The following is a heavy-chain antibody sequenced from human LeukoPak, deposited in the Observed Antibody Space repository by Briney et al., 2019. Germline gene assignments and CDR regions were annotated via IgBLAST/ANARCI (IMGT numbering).Heavy chain of an antibody. J-gene: IGHJ3*02. V-gene: IGHV1-2*02. Sequence: ASVKVSCKAFGYTITGYYIHWVRQAPGQGLEWMGWINPNSGGTNYAQKFQGRVTMTRDTSISTAYMELSRLRSDDTAVYYCARGVRYHGAFDIWGQGTMVTVSS. CDR3: ARGVRYHGAFDI. D-gene: IGHD3-10*01. CDR1: GYTITGYY. CDR2: INPNSGGT.